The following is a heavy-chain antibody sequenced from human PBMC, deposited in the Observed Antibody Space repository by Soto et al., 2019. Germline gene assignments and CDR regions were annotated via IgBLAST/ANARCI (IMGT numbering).Heavy chain of an antibody. CDR2: ISGSGGST. CDR1: GFTFSSYA. CDR3: AISWAHDYYYGMDV. V-gene: IGHV3-23*01. D-gene: IGHD7-27*01. J-gene: IGHJ6*02. Sequence: GGSLRLSCAASGFTFSSYAMSWVRQAPGKGLEWVSAISGSGGSTYYADSVKGRFTISRDNSKNTLYLQMNSLRAEDTAVYYCAISWAHDYYYGMDVWGQGTTVTVSS.